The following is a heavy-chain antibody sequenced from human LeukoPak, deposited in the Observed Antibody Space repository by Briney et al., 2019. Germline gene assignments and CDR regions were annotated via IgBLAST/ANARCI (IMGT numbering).Heavy chain of an antibody. CDR3: AKDRYCDILTGPGYGMDV. CDR1: GFTFDDYA. V-gene: IGHV3-9*01. J-gene: IGHJ6*02. Sequence: GRSLRLSCAASGFTFDDYAMHWVRQAPGKGLEWVSGISWNSGSIGYADSVKGRFTISRDNAKNSLYLQMNSLRAEDTALYYCAKDRYCDILTGPGYGMDVWGQGTTVTVSS. CDR2: ISWNSGSI. D-gene: IGHD3-9*01.